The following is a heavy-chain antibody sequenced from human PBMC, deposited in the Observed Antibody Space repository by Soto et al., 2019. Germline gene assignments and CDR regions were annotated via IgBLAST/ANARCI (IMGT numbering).Heavy chain of an antibody. D-gene: IGHD6-6*01. CDR1: VYTFTSYA. CDR3: ARAPIAARPDIDY. V-gene: IGHV1-3*01. J-gene: IGHJ4*02. CDR2: INAGNGNT. Sequence: GASVKVSCKASVYTFTSYAMHWVRQAPGQRLEWMGWINAGNGNTKYSQKFQGRVTITRDTSASTAYMELSSLRSEDTAVYYCARAPIAARPDIDYWGQGTLVTVSS.